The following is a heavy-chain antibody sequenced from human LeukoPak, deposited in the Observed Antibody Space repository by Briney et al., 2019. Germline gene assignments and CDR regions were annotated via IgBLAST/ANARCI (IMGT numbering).Heavy chain of an antibody. D-gene: IGHD1-26*01. CDR2: IYTSGST. CDR3: ARIVGATSRGAFDI. J-gene: IGHJ3*02. CDR1: GDSISSYY. V-gene: IGHV4-4*07. Sequence: PSETLSLTCAVSGDSISSYYWSWLRHPAGKGLEWIGRIYTSGSTNYNPSLKSRVTMSVDTSKNQFSLKLSSVSAADTAVHYCARIVGATSRGAFDIWGQGTMVTVSS.